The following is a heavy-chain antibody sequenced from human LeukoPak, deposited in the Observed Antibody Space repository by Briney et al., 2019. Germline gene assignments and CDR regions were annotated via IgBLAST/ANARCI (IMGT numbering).Heavy chain of an antibody. CDR2: ISGSGGNT. CDR1: GFTFSTYA. CDR3: ARTPGVYYYGMDV. D-gene: IGHD2-8*01. J-gene: IGHJ6*02. Sequence: GSLRLSCAASGFTFSTYALIWVRQAPGKGLEWVSAISGSGGNTYYTDSVKGRFTISRDNSKNTLYLQMNSLRAEDTAVYYCARTPGVYYYGMDVWGQGTTVTVSS. V-gene: IGHV3-23*01.